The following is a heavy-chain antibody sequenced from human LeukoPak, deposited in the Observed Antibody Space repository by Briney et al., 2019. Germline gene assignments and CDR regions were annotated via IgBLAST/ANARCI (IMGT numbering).Heavy chain of an antibody. D-gene: IGHD1-26*01. CDR2: IYPGDSDT. Sequence: GESLKISCKGSGFTFTYYWVGWVRQMPGKGLEWMGIIYPGDSDTRYSPSFQGQVTISADKSISTAYLQWSSLKASDTAMYYCATLVGARYFDYWGQGTLVTVSS. CDR1: GFTFTYYW. V-gene: IGHV5-51*01. CDR3: ATLVGARYFDY. J-gene: IGHJ4*02.